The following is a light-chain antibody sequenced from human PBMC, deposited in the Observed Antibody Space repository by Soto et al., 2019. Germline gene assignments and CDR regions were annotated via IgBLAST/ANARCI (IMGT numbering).Light chain of an antibody. CDR1: QDISNY. CDR3: QKYNSAPVP. V-gene: IGKV1-27*01. Sequence: DIQMTQSPSALSASVGDRVTITCRASQDISNYLAWYQQKPGKAPKLLIYAASTLQSGVPSRFSGSGSGTDFTLTISSLQPEDVPTYYCQKYNSAPVPFGQGTKLEIK. J-gene: IGKJ2*01. CDR2: AAS.